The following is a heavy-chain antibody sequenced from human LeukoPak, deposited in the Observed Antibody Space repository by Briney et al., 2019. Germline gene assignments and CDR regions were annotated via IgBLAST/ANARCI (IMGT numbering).Heavy chain of an antibody. Sequence: GGSLRLSCAASEFTFSSYSMHWVRQAPGKGLEWVAVIWYDGSNKYYADSVKGRFTISRDNSKNTLYLQMNSLRAEDTAVYYCARGPGSYPDYWGQGTLVTVSS. CDR2: IWYDGSNK. CDR1: EFTFSSYS. J-gene: IGHJ4*02. V-gene: IGHV3-33*08. D-gene: IGHD3-10*01. CDR3: ARGPGSYPDY.